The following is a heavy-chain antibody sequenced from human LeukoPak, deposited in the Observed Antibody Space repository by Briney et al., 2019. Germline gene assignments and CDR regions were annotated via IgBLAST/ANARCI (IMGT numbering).Heavy chain of an antibody. CDR2: INHSGST. CDR1: GGSFSGYY. Sequence: SETLSLTCAVYGGSFSGYYWSWIRQPSGKGLEWIGEINHSGSTNYNPSLKSRVTISVDTSKNQFSLKLSSVTAADTAVYYCARGYSYGYSWFDPWGQGTLVTVSS. J-gene: IGHJ5*02. V-gene: IGHV4-34*01. CDR3: ARGYSYGYSWFDP. D-gene: IGHD5-18*01.